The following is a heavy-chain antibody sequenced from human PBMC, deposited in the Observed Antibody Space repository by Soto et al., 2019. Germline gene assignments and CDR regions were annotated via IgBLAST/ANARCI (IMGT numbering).Heavy chain of an antibody. J-gene: IGHJ4*02. CDR2: ISFNGGDT. D-gene: IGHD4-4*01. Sequence: LRLSCSASGFPFSRFAIHWVRQAPGKGLVYVSGISFNGGDTYHADSVKGRFSISRDNSKNTVYLQMSSLRAEDTAVYYCVKDGAVTFSGWFFDYWGQGTPVTVSS. V-gene: IGHV3-64D*06. CDR1: GFPFSRFA. CDR3: VKDGAVTFSGWFFDY.